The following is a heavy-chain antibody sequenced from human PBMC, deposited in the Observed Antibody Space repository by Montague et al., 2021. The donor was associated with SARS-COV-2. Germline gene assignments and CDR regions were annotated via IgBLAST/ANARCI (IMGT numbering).Heavy chain of an antibody. CDR2: ISYSGGA. D-gene: IGHD6-13*01. V-gene: IGHV4-59*01. CDR1: GASINNFY. CDR3: ARDSSNSRWYM. J-gene: IGHJ4*02. Sequence: SETLSLTCTVSGASINNFYWSWIRQAPGKAPEWIGYISYSGGANYSPSLKNRVTISMDTSKNQFSLELNSVTAADTAVYYCARDSSNSRWYMWGPGTLVTVSS.